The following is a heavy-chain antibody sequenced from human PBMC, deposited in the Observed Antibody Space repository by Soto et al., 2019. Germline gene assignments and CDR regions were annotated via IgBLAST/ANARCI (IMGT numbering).Heavy chain of an antibody. D-gene: IGHD6-19*01. CDR2: INEDGTEK. CDR3: ARDFSGWYRGAFDY. V-gene: IGHV3-7*01. CDR1: GFMLSRHW. J-gene: IGHJ4*02. Sequence: PGGSLRLSCAASGFMLSRHWMTWVRQAPGKGLEWVANINEDGTEKYYTDSVKGRFTISRDNAKNSLHLQMNILRAEDTAVYYCARDFSGWYRGAFDYWGQGTLVTVSS.